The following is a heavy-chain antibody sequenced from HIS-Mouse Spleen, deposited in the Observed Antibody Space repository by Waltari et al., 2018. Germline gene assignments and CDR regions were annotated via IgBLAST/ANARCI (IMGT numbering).Heavy chain of an antibody. V-gene: IGHV1-8*01. CDR1: GYTFTSYD. CDR3: ATLTSANPYDYVWGSYRYTGAFDI. Sequence: VKVSCKASGYTFTSYDINWVRQATGQGLEWMGWMNPNSGNTGYAQKFQGRVTMTRNTSISTAYMELSSLRSEDTAVYYCATLTSANPYDYVWGSYRYTGAFDIWGQGTMVTVSS. J-gene: IGHJ3*02. D-gene: IGHD3-16*02. CDR2: MNPNSGNT.